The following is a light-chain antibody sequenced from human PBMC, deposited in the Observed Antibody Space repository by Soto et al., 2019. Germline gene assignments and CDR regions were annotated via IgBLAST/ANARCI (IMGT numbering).Light chain of an antibody. CDR1: QGIRND. CDR3: LQDNEFPIT. J-gene: IGKJ5*01. Sequence: AIQMTQSPSSLSASVGDRFTIACRASQGIRNDLAWCQQKPGRAPKILINAASSLQSGVPSRFSGSGSGRDSTLTISSLQPEDFATYYCLQDNEFPITFGQGTQLEIK. CDR2: AAS. V-gene: IGKV1-6*01.